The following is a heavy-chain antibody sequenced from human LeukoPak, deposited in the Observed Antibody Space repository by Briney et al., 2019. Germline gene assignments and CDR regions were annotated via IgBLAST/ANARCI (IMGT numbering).Heavy chain of an antibody. CDR3: ARDQEGFDY. J-gene: IGHJ4*02. CDR2: ITPLFGTA. CDR1: GGTFSKYT. V-gene: IGHV1-69*13. Sequence: VASVKVSCTASGGTFSKYTISWVRQRPGQGLEWMGGITPLFGTANYAQKFQGRVTITADESASTAYMELSSLRSEDTAVYYCARDQEGFDYWGQGTLVTVSS.